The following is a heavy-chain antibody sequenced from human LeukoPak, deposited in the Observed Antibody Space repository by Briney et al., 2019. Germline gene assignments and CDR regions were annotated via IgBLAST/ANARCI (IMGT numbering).Heavy chain of an antibody. CDR2: VGGSGGPT. CDR1: GFTFSSYA. CDR3: AKDPSEYSSNWPNYFDY. D-gene: IGHD6-13*01. Sequence: GGSLRLSCAASGFTFSSYAMSWVRQAPGKGLEWVSAVGGSGGPTYYADSVKGRFTIARDNSKNPLYLQMNSLRAEDTAVYYCAKDPSEYSSNWPNYFDYWGQGTLVTVSS. J-gene: IGHJ4*02. V-gene: IGHV3-23*01.